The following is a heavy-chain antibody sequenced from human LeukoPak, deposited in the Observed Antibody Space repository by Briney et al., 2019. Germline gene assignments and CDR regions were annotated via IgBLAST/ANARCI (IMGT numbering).Heavy chain of an antibody. V-gene: IGHV4-59*01. CDR1: GGSISSYY. CDR3: AALWFGEQKAIDP. CDR2: IYYSGST. J-gene: IGHJ5*02. D-gene: IGHD3-10*01. Sequence: SETLSLTCTVSGGSISSYYRSWIRQPPGKGLEWIGYIYYSGSTNYNPSLKSRVTISVDTSKNQFSLKLSSVTAADTAVYYCAALWFGEQKAIDPWGQGTLVTVSS.